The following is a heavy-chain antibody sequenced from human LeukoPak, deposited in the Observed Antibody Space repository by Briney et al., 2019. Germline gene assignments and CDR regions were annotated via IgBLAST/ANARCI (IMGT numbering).Heavy chain of an antibody. D-gene: IGHD6-13*01. CDR1: GFIFRNYG. CDR3: VKAPYSVDF. V-gene: IGHV3-30*02. Sequence: GGCLRLSCAASGFIFRNYGMHWVRQAPGKGLGWVAFLRNDESEVFYADSVKGRFTISRDNSKNTLYLQMSYLRQGDAAVYCSVKAPYSVDFWGQGTQVTVSS. J-gene: IGHJ4*02. CDR2: LRNDESEV.